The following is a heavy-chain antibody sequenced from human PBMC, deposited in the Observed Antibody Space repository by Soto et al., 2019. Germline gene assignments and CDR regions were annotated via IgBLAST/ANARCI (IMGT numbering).Heavy chain of an antibody. J-gene: IGHJ4*02. V-gene: IGHV1-69*13. CDR1: GGTFSNYA. CDR3: ASYRSYSGSYYVLDY. Sequence: ASVKVSCKASGGTFSNYAISWVRQAPGQGLEWMGGIIPIFGTANYAQKFQGRVTITADESTSTAYMELSSLRSEDTAVYYCASYRSYSGSYYVLDYWGQGTLVTVSS. CDR2: IIPIFGTA. D-gene: IGHD1-26*01.